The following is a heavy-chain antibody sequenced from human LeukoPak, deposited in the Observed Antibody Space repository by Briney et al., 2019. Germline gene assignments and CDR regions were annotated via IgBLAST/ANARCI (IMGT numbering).Heavy chain of an antibody. V-gene: IGHV3-21*01. CDR1: GFTFSDYS. CDR2: ITSSSRYI. J-gene: IGHJ5*02. CDR3: ARERHTFDP. D-gene: IGHD6-25*01. Sequence: GGSLRLSCAASGFTFSDYSMTWVRQAPGKGLEWVSSITSSSRYIYYADSVKGRFSISRDDARSSLYLQMNSLRVEDTAVCYCARERHTFDPWGQGTLVTVSS.